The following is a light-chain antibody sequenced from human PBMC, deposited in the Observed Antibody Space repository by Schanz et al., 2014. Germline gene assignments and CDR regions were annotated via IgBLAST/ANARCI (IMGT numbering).Light chain of an antibody. CDR1: QGISSY. CDR3: QQYYSYIT. Sequence: AIRITQSPSSLSASTGDRVTITCRASQGISSYLAWYQQKPGKAPKLLIYAASTLQSGVPSRFSGSGSGTDFTLTISCLQSEDFATYYCQQYYSYITFGQGTKVEIK. J-gene: IGKJ1*01. V-gene: IGKV1-8*01. CDR2: AAS.